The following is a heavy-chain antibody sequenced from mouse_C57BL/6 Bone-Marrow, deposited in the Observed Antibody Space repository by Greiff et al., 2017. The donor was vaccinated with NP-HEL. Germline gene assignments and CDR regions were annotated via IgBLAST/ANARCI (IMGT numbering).Heavy chain of an antibody. CDR3: TTRGSWFAD. J-gene: IGHJ3*01. Sequence: VQLQQSGAELVRPGASVKLSCTASGFNITGDYMHWVKQRPEQGLEWIGWIDPENGDTEYASKFQGKATITADTSSNTAYLQLSSLTSEDTAVYYCTTRGSWFADWGQGTLVTVSA. V-gene: IGHV14-4*01. CDR2: IDPENGDT. CDR1: GFNITGDY.